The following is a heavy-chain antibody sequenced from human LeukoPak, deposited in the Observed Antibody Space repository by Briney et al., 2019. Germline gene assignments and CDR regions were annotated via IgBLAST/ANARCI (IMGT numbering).Heavy chain of an antibody. CDR1: GFTFSSYA. J-gene: IGHJ4*02. Sequence: GRSLRLSCAASGFTFSSYAMHWVRQAPGKGLEWVAVISYDGSNKYYADSVKGRFTISRDNSKNTLYLQVNSLRAEDTAVYYCARAFIVVVPAASYWGQGTLVTVSS. CDR2: ISYDGSNK. D-gene: IGHD2-2*01. V-gene: IGHV3-30-3*01. CDR3: ARAFIVVVPAASY.